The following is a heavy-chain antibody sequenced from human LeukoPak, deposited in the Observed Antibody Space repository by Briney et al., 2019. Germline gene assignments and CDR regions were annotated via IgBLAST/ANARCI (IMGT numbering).Heavy chain of an antibody. D-gene: IGHD2-2*01. CDR1: GFTFSSYW. Sequence: GGSLRLSCAASGFTFSSYWMSWVCQAPGKGLEWVANIKQDGSEKYYVDSAKGRFTISRDNAKNSLYLQMNSLRAEDTAVYYCARLKLLWSNYFDYWGQGTLVTVSS. CDR3: ARLKLLWSNYFDY. V-gene: IGHV3-7*01. CDR2: IKQDGSEK. J-gene: IGHJ4*02.